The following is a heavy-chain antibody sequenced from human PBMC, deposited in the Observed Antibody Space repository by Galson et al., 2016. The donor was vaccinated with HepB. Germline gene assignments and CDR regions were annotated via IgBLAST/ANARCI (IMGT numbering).Heavy chain of an antibody. D-gene: IGHD1/OR15-1a*01. CDR3: NTDPLGTVDDL. V-gene: IGHV3-15*01. Sequence: SLRLSCAASEFTFSNAWMSWVRQAPGKGLEWVGRIKSKAHGGTTDYAAPVKGRYTISRDDSPSTLFLQMSSLKTADTAVYYCNTDPLGTVDDLWGQGTLVTVSS. CDR1: EFTFSNAW. J-gene: IGHJ5*02. CDR2: IKSKAHGGTT.